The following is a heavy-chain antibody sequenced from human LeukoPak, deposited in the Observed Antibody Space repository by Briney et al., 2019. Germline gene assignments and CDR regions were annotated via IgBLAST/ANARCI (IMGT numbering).Heavy chain of an antibody. D-gene: IGHD3-3*01. Sequence: GGSLRLSCAASGFTFSSYWMSWVRQAPGKGLEWVANIKQDGSEKYYVDSVKGRFTISRDNAKNSLYLQMNSLRAEDTAVYYCTTGGSITEGYFDLWGRGTLVTVSS. CDR2: IKQDGSEK. V-gene: IGHV3-7*03. J-gene: IGHJ2*01. CDR1: GFTFSSYW. CDR3: TTGGSITEGYFDL.